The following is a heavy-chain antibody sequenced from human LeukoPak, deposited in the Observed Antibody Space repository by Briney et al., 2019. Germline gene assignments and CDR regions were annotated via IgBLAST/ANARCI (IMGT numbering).Heavy chain of an antibody. CDR3: AKGGGYGSGSYFSVYYYGMDV. J-gene: IGHJ6*02. D-gene: IGHD3-10*01. V-gene: IGHV3-23*01. Sequence: GGCLRLSCAASGFTFRSYAMSWVRQAPGKGLDWVSAISGSGGSTYYADSVKGRFTISRDNSKNTLYLQMNSLRAEDTAVYYCAKGGGYGSGSYFSVYYYGMDVWGQGTTVTVSS. CDR1: GFTFRSYA. CDR2: ISGSGGST.